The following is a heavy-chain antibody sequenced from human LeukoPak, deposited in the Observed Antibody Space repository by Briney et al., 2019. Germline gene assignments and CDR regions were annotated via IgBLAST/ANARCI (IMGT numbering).Heavy chain of an antibody. V-gene: IGHV3-48*03. CDR1: GFTFSNYE. J-gene: IGHJ4*02. D-gene: IGHD5-18*01. CDR3: ARVRSGYSHENYFDY. Sequence: GGSLRLSCAASGFTFSNYEMNWVRQAPGKGLEWVSYISGSGSTVYYADSVKGRFTISRDNAKDSLYLQMNSLRAEDTAVYYCARVRSGYSHENYFDYWGQGTLVTVSS. CDR2: ISGSGSTV.